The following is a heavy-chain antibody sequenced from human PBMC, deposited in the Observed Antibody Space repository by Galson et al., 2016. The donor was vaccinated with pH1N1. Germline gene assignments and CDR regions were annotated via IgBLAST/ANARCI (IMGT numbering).Heavy chain of an antibody. D-gene: IGHD2-2*01. CDR3: ARGLWDCTSINCYARTKSYFDP. V-gene: IGHV4-61*01. CDR1: GYSISSGYF. Sequence: ETLSLTCTVSGYSISSGYFWSWIRQPPGKGLEWIGHVYDGVATDYNTSLKSRVTLSIDTSKRQFFLNLTSVTAADTAVYYCARGLWDCTSINCYARTKSYFDPWGQGTRVTVSS. CDR2: VYDGVAT. J-gene: IGHJ5*02.